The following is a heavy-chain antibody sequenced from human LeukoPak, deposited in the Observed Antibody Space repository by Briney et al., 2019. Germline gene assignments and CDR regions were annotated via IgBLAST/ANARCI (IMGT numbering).Heavy chain of an antibody. CDR2: INPNSGGT. Sequence: GASVKVSCKASGYTFTSYYMHWVRQAPGQGLEWMGWINPNSGGTNYAQKFQGRVTMTRDTSISTAYMELSRLRSDDTAVYYCARDLRKTMTTVTREYFQHWGQGTLVTVSS. CDR3: ARDLRKTMTTVTREYFQH. D-gene: IGHD4-17*01. V-gene: IGHV1-2*02. J-gene: IGHJ1*01. CDR1: GYTFTSYY.